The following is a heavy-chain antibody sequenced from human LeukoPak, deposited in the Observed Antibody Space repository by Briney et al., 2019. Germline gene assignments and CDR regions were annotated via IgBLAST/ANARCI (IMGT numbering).Heavy chain of an antibody. CDR1: GFTFNIYA. CDR2: ISDSGVST. D-gene: IGHD3-22*01. Sequence: GGSLRLSCAASGFTFNIYAMSWVRQAPGKGLEWVAAISDSGVSTYYADSVKGRFTISRDNSKNTLYLQMNSLRAEDTAVHFCATQANGYKFPFEYWGQGTLVTVSS. V-gene: IGHV3-23*01. CDR3: ATQANGYKFPFEY. J-gene: IGHJ4*02.